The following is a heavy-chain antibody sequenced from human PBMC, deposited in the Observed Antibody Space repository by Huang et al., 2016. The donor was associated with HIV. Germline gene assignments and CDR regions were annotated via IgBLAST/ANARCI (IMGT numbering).Heavy chain of an antibody. CDR3: ARLIGSPSFYYGLDV. V-gene: IGHV5-51*01. Sequence: EVQLLQSGAEVKKPGESLKISCKGSGYRFRSNWMGWVGQMPGKGLEWMAIIYPGDADTRYSPSFQCQVTISADKSINTAYLQWSSLKASDTAMYYCARLIGSPSFYYGLDVWGQGTTVTVSS. J-gene: IGHJ6*02. D-gene: IGHD3-10*01. CDR2: IYPGDADT. CDR1: GYRFRSNW.